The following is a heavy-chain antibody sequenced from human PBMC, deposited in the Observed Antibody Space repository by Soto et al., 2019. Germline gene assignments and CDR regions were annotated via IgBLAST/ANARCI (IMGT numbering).Heavy chain of an antibody. CDR1: GFTVTSNY. CDR2: IYSGGST. CDR3: ASEDAYPRCMDV. J-gene: IGHJ6*02. V-gene: IGHV3-66*01. D-gene: IGHD3-16*01. Sequence: EVQLVESGGGLVQPGGSLRLSCVASGFTVTSNYMSWVRQAPGKGLEWVSVIYSGGSTYYADSVKGRFTNSRDNSKNTLYLQMNSLGAEDTAVYYGASEDAYPRCMDVWGQGTTVTVSS.